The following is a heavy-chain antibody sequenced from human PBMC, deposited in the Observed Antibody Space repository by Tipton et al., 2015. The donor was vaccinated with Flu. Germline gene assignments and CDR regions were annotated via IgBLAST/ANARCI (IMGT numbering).Heavy chain of an antibody. V-gene: IGHV3-7*01. CDR3: SLAMSY. Sequence: SLRLSCAASGFTFSNYWMNWVRQAPGKGLEWVANIKQDGSERYYVDSVKGRFTISRDNAENLLFLQINSLRVEDTAVYYCSLAMSYWGQGTLVTVPS. CDR1: GFTFSNYW. CDR2: IKQDGSER. J-gene: IGHJ4*02.